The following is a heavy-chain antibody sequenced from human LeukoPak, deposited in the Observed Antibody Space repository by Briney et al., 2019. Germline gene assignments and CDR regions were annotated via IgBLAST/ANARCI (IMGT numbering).Heavy chain of an antibody. CDR1: GYTFTDYY. CDR2: INPNSGDT. D-gene: IGHD1-1*01. CDR3: GRAEVRYWNQGGKNWFDP. Sequence: GASVKVSCKASGYTFTDYYMHWVRQTPGQGLEWMGWINPNSGDTNYAQKFQGRVTMTRDTSIRTACMELSRLRAYDPAVYYCGRAEVRYWNQGGKNWFDPWGQGTLVTVAS. V-gene: IGHV1-2*02. J-gene: IGHJ5*02.